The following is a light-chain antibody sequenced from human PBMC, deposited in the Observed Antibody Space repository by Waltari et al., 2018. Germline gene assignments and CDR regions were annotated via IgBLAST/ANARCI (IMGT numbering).Light chain of an antibody. J-gene: IGLJ2*01. CDR2: GKS. CDR3: ASRDSSGNHAV. Sequence: SSELTQDPAVSVALGQAVRITCQGASLRTYYARWYQQKPGQAPVLVIYGKSNRPSGLPDRFSGSSSGNTASLTISGAQAEDEADYYCASRDSSGNHAVFGGGTKLTVL. V-gene: IGLV3-19*01. CDR1: SLRTYY.